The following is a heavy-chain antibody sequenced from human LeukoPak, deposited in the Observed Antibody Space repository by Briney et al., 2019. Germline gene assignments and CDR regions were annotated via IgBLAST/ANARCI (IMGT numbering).Heavy chain of an antibody. CDR3: ARDLSEGHYYDSSGYEDWFDP. D-gene: IGHD3-22*01. V-gene: IGHV4-39*07. J-gene: IGHJ5*02. Sequence: SETLSLTCTVSGGSISSSSYHWGWIRQPPGKGLEWIGSIYYSGSTYYNPSLKSRVTISVDTSKNQFSLKLSSVTAADTAVYYCARDLSEGHYYDSSGYEDWFDPWGQGTLVTVSS. CDR2: IYYSGST. CDR1: GGSISSSSYH.